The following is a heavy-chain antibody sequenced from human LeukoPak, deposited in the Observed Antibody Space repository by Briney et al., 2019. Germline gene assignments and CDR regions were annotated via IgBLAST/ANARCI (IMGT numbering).Heavy chain of an antibody. CDR1: GYSISSGYY. Sequence: SETLSLTCTVSGYSISSGYYWGWIRQPPGKGLEWIGSIYHSGSTYYNPSLKSRVTISVDTSKNQFSLKLSSVTAADTAVYYCARDLTRYFDWLLTGAFDYWGQGTLVTVSS. D-gene: IGHD3-9*01. J-gene: IGHJ4*02. CDR2: IYHSGST. V-gene: IGHV4-38-2*02. CDR3: ARDLTRYFDWLLTGAFDY.